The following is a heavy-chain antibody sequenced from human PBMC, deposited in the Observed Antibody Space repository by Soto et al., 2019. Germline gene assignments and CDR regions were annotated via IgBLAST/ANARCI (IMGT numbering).Heavy chain of an antibody. Sequence: EVQLVQSEAELRKPGESLKISCKGSGYSFSTHWLAWVRQMPGKGLEYMGIIYPGDSDARYSPSFQGQVTLSADKSISTAYLQWTSLKASDTAIYFCARARVSTPRLEDPFDIWGQGTMVTVSS. CDR3: ARARVSTPRLEDPFDI. V-gene: IGHV5-51*01. D-gene: IGHD5-12*01. CDR1: GYSFSTHW. CDR2: IYPGDSDA. J-gene: IGHJ3*02.